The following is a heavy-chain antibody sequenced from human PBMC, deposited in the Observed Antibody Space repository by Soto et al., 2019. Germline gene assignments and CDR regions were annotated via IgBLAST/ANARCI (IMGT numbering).Heavy chain of an antibody. CDR2: IWYDGSNK. J-gene: IGHJ2*01. V-gene: IGHV3-33*01. D-gene: IGHD3-22*01. Sequence: PGGSLRLSCAASGFTFSSYGMHWVRQAPGKGLEWVAVIWYDGSNKYYADSVKGRFTISRDNSKNTLYLQMNSLRAEDTAVYYCARDPRNYYDSRVGYFDLWGRGTLVTV. CDR1: GFTFSSYG. CDR3: ARDPRNYYDSRVGYFDL.